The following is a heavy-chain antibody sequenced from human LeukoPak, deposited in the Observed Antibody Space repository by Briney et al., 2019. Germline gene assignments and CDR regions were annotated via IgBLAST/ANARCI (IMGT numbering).Heavy chain of an antibody. D-gene: IGHD3-10*01. CDR2: INPNSGGT. CDR3: ARDFGFGESYFDL. J-gene: IGHJ2*01. V-gene: IGHV1-2*02. Sequence: ASVKVSCKASGYTFTGYYMHWVRQAPGQGLEWMGWINPNSGGTNCAQKFQGRVTMTRDTSISTAYMELSRLRSDDTAVYYCARDFGFGESYFDLWGHGTLVTVSS. CDR1: GYTFTGYY.